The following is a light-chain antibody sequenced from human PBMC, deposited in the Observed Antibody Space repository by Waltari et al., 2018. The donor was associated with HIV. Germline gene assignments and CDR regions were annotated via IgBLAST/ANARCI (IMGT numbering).Light chain of an antibody. CDR1: SPNIGSNH. CDR3: AAWDGSLSVVV. Sequence: QSVLTQPPSASGTPGQRVTIYCHGSSPNIGSNHVFWYQQHPGTAPNALIYGNKQRPSGFPDRFSGSKSGTSASLAISGLRSDDEADYYCAAWDGSLSVVVFGGGTKLTVL. V-gene: IGLV1-47*01. CDR2: GNK. J-gene: IGLJ2*01.